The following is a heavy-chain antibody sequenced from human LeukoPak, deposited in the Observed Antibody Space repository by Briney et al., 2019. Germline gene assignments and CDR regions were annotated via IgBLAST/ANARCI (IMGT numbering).Heavy chain of an antibody. CDR2: ITSSSTYV. J-gene: IGHJ3*02. D-gene: IGHD6-19*01. V-gene: IGHV3-21*01. CDR1: GFPFSKYT. CDR3: ARDFGWGGALDI. Sequence: GGSLRLSCAASGFPFSKYTMNWVRRAPGKGLEWASLITSSSTYVESADSVKGRFTISRDNAKNSLSLQMNSLRADDTAVYYCARDFGWGGALDIWGQGTMVTVSS.